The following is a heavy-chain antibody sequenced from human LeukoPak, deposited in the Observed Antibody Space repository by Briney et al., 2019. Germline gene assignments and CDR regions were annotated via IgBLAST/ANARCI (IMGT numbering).Heavy chain of an antibody. D-gene: IGHD3-22*01. CDR3: ARADYDSSAYYADY. CDR2: ISSDGGGT. Sequence: GGSLRLSCAASGFTFSSYPMHWVRQAPGKGLEYVSAISSDGGGTYYANSVKGRFTISRDNSKNTLYFQMGSLRAEDMAVYYCARADYDSSAYYADYWGQGTLVTVSS. V-gene: IGHV3-64*01. CDR1: GFTFSSYP. J-gene: IGHJ4*02.